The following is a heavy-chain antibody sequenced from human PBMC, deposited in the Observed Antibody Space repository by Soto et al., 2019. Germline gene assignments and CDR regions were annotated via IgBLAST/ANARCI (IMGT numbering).Heavy chain of an antibody. Sequence: PGESLKISCKGSGYSFSSSWIGWVRQMPGKGLEWMGIIFPADSDTRYSPSFQGQVTISADKSISTAYLQWSSLKASDTAMYYCAAVIPTTVVTWPFDYWGQGTLVTVSS. CDR2: IFPADSDT. D-gene: IGHD4-17*01. V-gene: IGHV5-51*01. CDR3: AAVIPTTVVTWPFDY. CDR1: GYSFSSSW. J-gene: IGHJ4*02.